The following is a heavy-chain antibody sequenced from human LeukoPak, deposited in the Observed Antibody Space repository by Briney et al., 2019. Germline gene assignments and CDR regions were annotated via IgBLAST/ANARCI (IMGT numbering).Heavy chain of an antibody. CDR2: IHYSGDT. V-gene: IGHV4-59*01. J-gene: IGHJ3*02. CDR1: GDSISSYY. D-gene: IGHD1-26*01. CDR3: ARPGWVGATGAFHI. Sequence: SETLSLTCTVSGDSISSYYWSWIRQPPGTGLEWIGYIHYSGDTNYNPSLKSRVSISVDTSNNQFSLKLSSVTAADTAVYYCARPGWVGATGAFHIWGQGTLVTVSS.